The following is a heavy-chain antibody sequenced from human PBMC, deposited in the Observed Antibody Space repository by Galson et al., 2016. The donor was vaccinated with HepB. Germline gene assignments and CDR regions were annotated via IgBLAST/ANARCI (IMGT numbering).Heavy chain of an antibody. CDR1: EFSLRSSGVG. CDR2: IFWDDDK. J-gene: IGHJ4*02. D-gene: IGHD6-13*01. Sequence: PALVKPTQTLTLTCACSEFSLRSSGVGVGWIRQPPGKALEWLALIFWDDDKRYSPSLKSRFTITMDTFNNQVVLTLTNVDPVDTATYFCAHMGSSSSWHFDYWGQGALVTVSS. V-gene: IGHV2-5*02. CDR3: AHMGSSSSWHFDY.